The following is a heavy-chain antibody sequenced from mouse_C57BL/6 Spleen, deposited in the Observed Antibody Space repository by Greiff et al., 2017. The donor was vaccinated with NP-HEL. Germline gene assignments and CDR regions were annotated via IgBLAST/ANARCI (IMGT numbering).Heavy chain of an antibody. V-gene: IGHV1-82*01. CDR3: ARCYYYGSSHYYAMDY. CDR1: GYAFSSSW. Sequence: QVQLQQSGPELVKPGASVKISCKASGYAFSSSWMNWVKQRPGKGLEWIGRIYPGDGDTNYNGKFKGKATLTADKSSSTAYMQLSSLTSEDSAVYFCARCYYYGSSHYYAMDYWGQGTSVTVSS. CDR2: IYPGDGDT. D-gene: IGHD1-1*01. J-gene: IGHJ4*01.